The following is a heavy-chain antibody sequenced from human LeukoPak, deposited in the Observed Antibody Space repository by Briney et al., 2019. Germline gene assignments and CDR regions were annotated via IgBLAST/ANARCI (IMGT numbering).Heavy chain of an antibody. CDR3: ARHPRDDHYYYYYMDV. Sequence: PSETLSLTCFVSGDSITNSGWSWGWIRQPPGKGLEWIGSIFYRGSTDYNPSLKSRVTISVDTAKNQCSLKLTSVTAADTAVYYCARHPRDDHYYYYYMDVWGNGTTVTVSS. J-gene: IGHJ6*03. CDR1: GDSITNSGWS. CDR2: IFYRGST. V-gene: IGHV4-39*01. D-gene: IGHD1-1*01.